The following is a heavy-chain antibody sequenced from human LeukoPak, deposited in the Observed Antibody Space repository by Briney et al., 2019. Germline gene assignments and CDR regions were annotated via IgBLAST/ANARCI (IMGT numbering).Heavy chain of an antibody. CDR2: IYYSGST. D-gene: IGHD1-14*01. CDR1: GGSISSYY. J-gene: IGHJ4*02. Sequence: PSETLSLTCTVSGGSISSYYWSWIRQPPGKGLEWIGYIYYSGSTNYNPSLKSRVTISVDTSKNQFSLKLSSVTAADTAVYYCAREVIDRGNLFDYWGQGTLVTVSS. V-gene: IGHV4-59*01. CDR3: AREVIDRGNLFDY.